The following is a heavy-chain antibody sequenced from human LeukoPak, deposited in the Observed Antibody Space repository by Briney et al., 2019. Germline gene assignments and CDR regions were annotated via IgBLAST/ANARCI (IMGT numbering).Heavy chain of an antibody. CDR1: GFTFSSYS. CDR2: ISSSSSYI. CDR3: AREARGDPGYFDY. D-gene: IGHD2-21*02. Sequence: GGSLRLSCAASGFTFSSYSMNGVRQAPGKGLEWVSSISSSSSYIYYADSVKGRFTISRDNAKNSLYLQMNSLRAEDTAVYYCAREARGDPGYFDYWGQGTLVTVSS. J-gene: IGHJ4*02. V-gene: IGHV3-21*01.